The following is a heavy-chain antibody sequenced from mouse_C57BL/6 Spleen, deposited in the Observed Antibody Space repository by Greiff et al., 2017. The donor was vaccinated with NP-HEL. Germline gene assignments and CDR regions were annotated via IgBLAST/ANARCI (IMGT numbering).Heavy chain of an antibody. CDR2: ISNLAYSI. CDR3: ASLYYDYPWFAY. CDR1: GFTFSDYG. Sequence: EVQVVESGGGLVQPGGSLKLSCAASGFTFSDYGMAWVRQAPRKGPEWVAFISNLAYSIYYADTVTGRFTISRENAKNTLYLEMSSLRSEDTAMYYCASLYYDYPWFAYWGQGTLVTVSA. V-gene: IGHV5-15*01. D-gene: IGHD2-4*01. J-gene: IGHJ3*01.